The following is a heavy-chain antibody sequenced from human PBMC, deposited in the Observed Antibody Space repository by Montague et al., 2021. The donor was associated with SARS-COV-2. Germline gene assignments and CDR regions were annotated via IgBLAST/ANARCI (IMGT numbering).Heavy chain of an antibody. J-gene: IGHJ5*02. D-gene: IGHD3-16*01. CDR3: ARDGGTVITFLGVGYLRVGLDGFDA. V-gene: IGHV4-39*07. CDR2: IFYSEST. Sequence: SETLSLTCTVSGGSISSSSYYWGWIRQPPGKGLEWIGNIFYSESTFYNPSLKSRATISVDTSKNPFSLKLSSVTAAATAVYYCARDGGTVITFLGVGYLRVGLDGFDAWGQGTLVTVSS. CDR1: GGSISSSSYY.